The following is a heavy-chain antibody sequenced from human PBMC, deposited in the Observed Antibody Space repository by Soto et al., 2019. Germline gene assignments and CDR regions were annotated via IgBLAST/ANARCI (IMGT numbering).Heavy chain of an antibody. CDR2: IWYDGSNK. CDR3: ASTVAVAGSFDY. J-gene: IGHJ4*02. D-gene: IGHD6-19*01. CDR1: GFTFSSYG. Sequence: QVQLVESGGGVVQTGRSLRLSCAASGFTFSSYGMHWVRQGPGKGLEWVAAIWYDGSNKYYADSVKGRFTISRDNSKNTLYLQMNSLIAEDTAVYYCASTVAVAGSFDYWGQGTLVTVSS. V-gene: IGHV3-33*01.